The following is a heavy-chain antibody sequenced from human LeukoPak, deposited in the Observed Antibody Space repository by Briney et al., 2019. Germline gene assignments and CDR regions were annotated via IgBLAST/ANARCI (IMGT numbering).Heavy chain of an antibody. Sequence: GGSLRLSCAASGFTFSSYGMSWVRQAPEKGLEWVSGISGSGGSTYYADSVKGRFTISRDNFKNTLYLQMNSLRAEDTAVYYCAKDSDELIAAAYNWFDPWGQGTLVTVTS. CDR1: GFTFSSYG. CDR3: AKDSDELIAAAYNWFDP. D-gene: IGHD6-13*01. V-gene: IGHV3-23*01. J-gene: IGHJ5*02. CDR2: ISGSGGST.